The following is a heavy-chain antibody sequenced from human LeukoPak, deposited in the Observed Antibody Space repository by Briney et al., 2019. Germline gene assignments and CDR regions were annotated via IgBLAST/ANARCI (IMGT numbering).Heavy chain of an antibody. D-gene: IGHD7-27*01. CDR1: GGSVSSGSYY. J-gene: IGHJ4*02. CDR2: IYYSGST. Sequence: SETLSLTCTVSGGSVSSGSYYWSWIRQPPGKGLEWIGYIYYSGSTNYNPSLKSRVTISVDTSKNQFSLKLSSVTAADTAVYYCARTAPNWGIFDYWGQGTLVTVSS. CDR3: ARTAPNWGIFDY. V-gene: IGHV4-61*01.